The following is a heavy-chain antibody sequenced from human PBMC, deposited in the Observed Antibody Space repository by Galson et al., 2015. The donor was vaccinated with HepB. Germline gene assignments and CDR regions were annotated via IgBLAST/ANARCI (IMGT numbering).Heavy chain of an antibody. CDR2: IVVGSGNT. CDR1: GFTFTSSA. Sequence: SVKVSCKASGFTFTSSAMQWVRQARGQRLEWIGWIVVGSGNTNYAQKFQERVTITRDMSTSTAYMELSSLRSEDTAVYYCAAANVVPAAMLNFQHWGQGTLVTVSS. V-gene: IGHV1-58*02. D-gene: IGHD2-2*01. J-gene: IGHJ1*01. CDR3: AAANVVPAAMLNFQH.